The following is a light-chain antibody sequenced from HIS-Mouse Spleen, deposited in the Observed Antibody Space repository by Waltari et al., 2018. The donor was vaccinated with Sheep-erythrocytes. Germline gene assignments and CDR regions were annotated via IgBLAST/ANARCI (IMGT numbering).Light chain of an antibody. CDR3: CSYAGSSTLV. CDR1: RSDVGRYNL. J-gene: IGLJ2*01. CDR2: EGS. V-gene: IGLV2-23*01. Sequence: QSAPTQPASVSGSPGQSITIPCTGTRSDVGRYNLVSWYQQHPGKAPKLMIYEGSKRPSGVSNRFSGSKSGNTASLTISGLQAEDEADYYCCSYAGSSTLVFGGGTKLTVL.